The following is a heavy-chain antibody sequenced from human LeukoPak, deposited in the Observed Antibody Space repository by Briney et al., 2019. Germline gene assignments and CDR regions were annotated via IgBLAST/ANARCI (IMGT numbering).Heavy chain of an antibody. V-gene: IGHV3-30*18. CDR3: AKGSHGLDY. CDR1: GFTFSSYG. CDR2: ISYDGSNK. Sequence: GGSLRLSCAASGFTFSSYGMHWVRQAPGKGLEWVAVISYDGSNKYYADSVKGRFTISRDNSKNTLYLQMNSLRAEDTAVYYCAKGSHGLDYWGQGTLVTVSS. J-gene: IGHJ4*02. D-gene: IGHD1-26*01.